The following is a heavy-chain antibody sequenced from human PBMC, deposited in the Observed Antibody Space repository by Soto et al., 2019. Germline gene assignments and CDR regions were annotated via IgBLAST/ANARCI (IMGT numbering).Heavy chain of an antibody. CDR2: IIPIFGTA. V-gene: IGHV1-69*06. CDR1: GGTFSSYA. J-gene: IGHJ6*01. Sequence: QVQLVQSGAEVKKPGSSVKVSCKASGGTFSSYAISWVRQAPGQGLEWMGGIIPIFGTANYAQKFQGRVTITADNSTSTAYMELSSLRSRDTAVYYCPHTLHYGSWSYWYGMDVWGQGTTVTVSS. CDR3: PHTLHYGSWSYWYGMDV. D-gene: IGHD3-10*01.